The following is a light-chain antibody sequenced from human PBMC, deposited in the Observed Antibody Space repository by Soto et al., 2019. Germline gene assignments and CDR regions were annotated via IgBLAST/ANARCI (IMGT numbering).Light chain of an antibody. J-gene: IGKJ2*01. V-gene: IGKV3-20*01. CDR3: QQSCSSPRT. CDR2: DAS. CDR1: QSVRNVY. Sequence: EIVLTQSPGTLSLSPGERATLSCRASQSVRNVYLAWYQQKPGQAPRLLIYDASNRATGITDRFSGSGSGTDFTLTINRLEPEDFAVYYCQQSCSSPRTFGQGTKREIK.